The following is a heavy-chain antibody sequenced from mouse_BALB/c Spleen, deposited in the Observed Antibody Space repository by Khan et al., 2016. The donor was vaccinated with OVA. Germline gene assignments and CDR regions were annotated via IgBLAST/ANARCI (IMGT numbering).Heavy chain of an antibody. CDR3: ARRARK. Sequence: EVQLQQSGAELVKSGATVKLSCTASGLNIKDTYMHWLKQWPEQGLEWIGRIDLPYGNTKYDPKFKGKVPIPAATSSNTAYLQLSSLTSEDTADYDYARRARKWGQGTTLTVSS. D-gene: IGHD3-3*01. CDR1: GLNIKDTY. CDR2: IDLPYGNT. J-gene: IGHJ2*01. V-gene: IGHV14-3*02.